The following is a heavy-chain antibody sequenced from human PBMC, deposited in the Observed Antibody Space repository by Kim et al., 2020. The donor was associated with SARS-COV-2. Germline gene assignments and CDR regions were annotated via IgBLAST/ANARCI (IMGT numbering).Heavy chain of an antibody. D-gene: IGHD3-3*01. V-gene: IGHV4-39*01. CDR1: GGSISSSSYY. Sequence: SETLSLTCTVSGGSISSSSYYWGWIRQPPGKGLEWIGSIYYSGSTYYNPSLKSRVTIYVDTSKNQFSLKLSSVTAADTSVYYCASHTRYYFCSGYYHDYWGQETPVTVSS. CDR2: IYYSGST. CDR3: ASHTRYYFCSGYYHDY. J-gene: IGHJ4*02.